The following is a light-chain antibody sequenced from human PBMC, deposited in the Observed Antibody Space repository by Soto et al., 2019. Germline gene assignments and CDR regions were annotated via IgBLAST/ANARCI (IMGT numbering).Light chain of an antibody. CDR1: NIGGKS. V-gene: IGLV3-21*02. CDR2: DDS. Sequence: SYELTQPPSVSVAPGQTASITCGGNNIGGKSVNWYQQKPGQGPVVVVYDDSDRPSGIPERFSGSNSAHTATLTISRVEAGDEADYYCHVWDSSSDHVVFGGGTKLTVL. J-gene: IGLJ2*01. CDR3: HVWDSSSDHVV.